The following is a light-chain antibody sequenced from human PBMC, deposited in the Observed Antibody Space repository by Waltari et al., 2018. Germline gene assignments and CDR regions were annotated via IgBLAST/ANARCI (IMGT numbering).Light chain of an antibody. CDR2: ENS. CDR1: SSNVGAGYD. Sequence: QSVLTQPPSVSGAPGQRVTISCTGSSSNVGAGYDVHWYQHLPGIAPKLLIKENSNRPSGVPGRVSGSKSGTSASLAITGRQAEDEADYYGQSFDSSLGGSVFGTGTEVSVL. CDR3: QSFDSSLGGSV. V-gene: IGLV1-40*01. J-gene: IGLJ1*01.